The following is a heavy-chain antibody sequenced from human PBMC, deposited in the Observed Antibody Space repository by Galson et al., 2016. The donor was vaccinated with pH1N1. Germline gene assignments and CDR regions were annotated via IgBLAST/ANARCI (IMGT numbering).Heavy chain of an antibody. V-gene: IGHV3-23*01. J-gene: IGHJ4*02. Sequence: SLRLSCAASGLTFTNFAMDWVRQAPGKGLEWVSVISVYGGSSYYADSVKGRFTISRDNSKNTVYLQMDSLRAEGTAIYYCTAYCSGYSCPDYWGQGTLVTVSS. CDR1: GLTFTNFA. D-gene: IGHD2-15*01. CDR2: ISVYGGSS. CDR3: TAYCSGYSCPDY.